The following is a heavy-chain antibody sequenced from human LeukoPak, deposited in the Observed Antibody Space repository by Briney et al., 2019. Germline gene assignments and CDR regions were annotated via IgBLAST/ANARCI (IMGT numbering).Heavy chain of an antibody. D-gene: IGHD6-19*01. CDR2: IYSGGST. V-gene: IGHV3-53*01. CDR3: ARDRGLTAVAGLDY. Sequence: GGSLRLSCAASGFTVSSNYMSWVRQAPGKGLEWVSVIYSGGSTYYADSVKGRFTISRDNSKNTLYLQMNSLRAEDTAVYYCARDRGLTAVAGLDYWGQGTLVTVSS. J-gene: IGHJ4*02. CDR1: GFTVSSNY.